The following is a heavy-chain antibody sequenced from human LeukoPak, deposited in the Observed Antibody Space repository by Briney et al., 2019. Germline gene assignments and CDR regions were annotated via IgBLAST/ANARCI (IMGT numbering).Heavy chain of an antibody. Sequence: GGSLRLSCAASGFTVSSNYMSWVRQAPGKGLEWVSVIYSGGSTYYADSVKGRFTISRHNSKNTLYLQMNSLRAEDTAVYYCARASGYSYGLDYWGQGTLSPSPQ. CDR1: GFTVSSNY. D-gene: IGHD5-18*01. CDR3: ARASGYSYGLDY. V-gene: IGHV3-53*04. J-gene: IGHJ4*02. CDR2: IYSGGST.